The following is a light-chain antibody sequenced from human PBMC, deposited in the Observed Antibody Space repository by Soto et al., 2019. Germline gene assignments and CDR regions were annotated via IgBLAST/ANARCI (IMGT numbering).Light chain of an antibody. Sequence: QSVLTQSPSASASLGASVKLTCTLSSGHSSYAIAWHQQQPEKGPRYLMKVNSDGSHTKGDGIPDRFSGSSSGAERYLTISSLQSEDEADYYCQTWGADVPYVFGTGTKVTVL. CDR3: QTWGADVPYV. V-gene: IGLV4-69*01. CDR2: VNSDGSH. J-gene: IGLJ1*01. CDR1: SGHSSYA.